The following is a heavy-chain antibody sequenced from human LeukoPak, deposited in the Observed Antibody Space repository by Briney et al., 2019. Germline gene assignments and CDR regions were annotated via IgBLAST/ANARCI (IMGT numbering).Heavy chain of an antibody. CDR3: ARDFNSARPYYYYYMDV. CDR2: IKQDGSEK. J-gene: IGHJ6*03. CDR1: GFTFSSYW. Sequence: PGGSLRLSCAASGFTFSSYWMSWVRQAPGKGLEWVANIKQDGSEKYYVDSVKGRFTISRDNAKNSLYLQMNSLRAEDTAVYYCARDFNSARPYYYYYMDVWGKGTTVTVSS. V-gene: IGHV3-7*01. D-gene: IGHD2-21*01.